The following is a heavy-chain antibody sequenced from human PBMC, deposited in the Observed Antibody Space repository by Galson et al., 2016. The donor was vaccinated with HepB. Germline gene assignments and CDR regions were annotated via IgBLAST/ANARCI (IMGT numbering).Heavy chain of an antibody. V-gene: IGHV3-7*01. CDR1: GFTFTNYW. Sequence: SLRLSCAASGFTFTNYWMTWVRQAPGKGLEWVANIKEDGTEKCYADSVKGRFTISRDNARNSLYLQMDSLRAEDTGIYYCAREGLADGSYFDYWGRRTLVTVS. CDR2: IKEDGTEK. J-gene: IGHJ4*02. D-gene: IGHD5-24*01. CDR3: AREGLADGSYFDY.